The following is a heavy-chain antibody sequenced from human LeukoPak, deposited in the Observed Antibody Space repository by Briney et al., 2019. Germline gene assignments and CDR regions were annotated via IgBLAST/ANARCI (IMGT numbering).Heavy chain of an antibody. J-gene: IGHJ5*02. D-gene: IGHD6-19*01. CDR2: INHSGST. CDR1: GGSISSSSHY. V-gene: IGHV4-39*07. CDR3: ARGYSSGWSRYGVRFDP. Sequence: PSETLSLTCTVSGGSISSSSHYWGWIRQPPGKGLEWIGEINHSGSTNYNPSLKSRVTISVDTSKNQFSLKLSSVTAADTAVYYCARGYSSGWSRYGVRFDPWGQGTLVTVSS.